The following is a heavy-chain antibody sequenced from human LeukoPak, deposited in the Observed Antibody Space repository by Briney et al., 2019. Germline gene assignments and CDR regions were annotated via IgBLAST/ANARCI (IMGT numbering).Heavy chain of an antibody. Sequence: GASVKVSCKASGYTFTGYYMHWVRQAPGQGLEWMGWINPNSGGTNYAQKFQGRVTMTRDTSISTAYMELSRLRSDDTAVYYCARGRRITMVRGAIYYYYYMDVWGKGTTVTISS. J-gene: IGHJ6*03. V-gene: IGHV1-2*02. D-gene: IGHD3-10*01. CDR1: GYTFTGYY. CDR2: INPNSGGT. CDR3: ARGRRITMVRGAIYYYYYMDV.